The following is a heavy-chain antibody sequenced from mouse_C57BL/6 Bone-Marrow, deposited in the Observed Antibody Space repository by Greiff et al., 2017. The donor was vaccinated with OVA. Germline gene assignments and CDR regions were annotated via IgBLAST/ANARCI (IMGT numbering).Heavy chain of an antibody. J-gene: IGHJ3*01. Sequence: VKLQESGPELVKPGASVKISCKASGYAFSSSWMNWVKQRPGKGLEWIGRIYPGDGDTTYNGKFKGKATLTADKSSSTAYMQLSSLTSEDSAVYFCARSEETRTWFAYWGQGTLVTVSA. CDR1: GYAFSSSW. CDR2: IYPGDGDT. CDR3: ARSEETRTWFAY. V-gene: IGHV1-82*01. D-gene: IGHD3-2*01.